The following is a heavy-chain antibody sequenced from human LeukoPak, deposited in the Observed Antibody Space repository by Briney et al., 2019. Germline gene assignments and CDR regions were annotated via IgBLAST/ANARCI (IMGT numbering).Heavy chain of an antibody. CDR1: GFTFSSYG. D-gene: IGHD3-10*01. CDR3: AKPGVTTVVTMSWSDP. J-gene: IGHJ5*02. Sequence: PGGSLRPSCAASGFTFSSYGMHWVRQAPGKGLEWVAFIRYDGSNKYYADSVKGRFTISRDNSKNTLYLQMNSLRAEDTAVYYCAKPGVTTVVTMSWSDPWGQGTLVTVSS. V-gene: IGHV3-30*02. CDR2: IRYDGSNK.